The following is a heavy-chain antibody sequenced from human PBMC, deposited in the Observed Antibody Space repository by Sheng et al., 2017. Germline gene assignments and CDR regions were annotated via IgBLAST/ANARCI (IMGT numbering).Heavy chain of an antibody. V-gene: IGHV3-53*02. J-gene: IGHJ5*02. CDR3: ARGATMVRDWFDP. Sequence: EVQLVETGGGLIQPGGSLRLSCAASGFTVSSNYMSWVRQAPGKGLEWVSVIYSGGSTYYADSVKGRFTISRDNSKNTLYLQMNSLRAEDTAVYYCARGATMVRDWFDPWGQGTLVTVSS. D-gene: IGHD3-10*01. CDR1: GFTVSSNY. CDR2: IYSGGST.